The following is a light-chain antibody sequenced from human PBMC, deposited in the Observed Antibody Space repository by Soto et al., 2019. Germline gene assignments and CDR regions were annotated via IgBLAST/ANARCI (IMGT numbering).Light chain of an antibody. CDR3: QQSFITPHT. Sequence: DIRMTQSPSSLSASVGDRVTITCRASQSISTYLHWYQQKPGKAPNLLIYGASSLQSGVPSRFSGSGSGTHFTLTISSLQPEDFATYYCQQSFITPHTFGQGTKLEIK. J-gene: IGKJ2*01. CDR2: GAS. V-gene: IGKV1-39*01. CDR1: QSISTY.